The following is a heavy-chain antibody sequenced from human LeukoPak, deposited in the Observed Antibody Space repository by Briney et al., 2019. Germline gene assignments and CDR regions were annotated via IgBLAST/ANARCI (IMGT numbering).Heavy chain of an antibody. Sequence: GGSPRLSCVGYGLGLRNYWMTWVRQAPGKGLEWISIIYSGGTAFYADSVKGRFTISRDNSKNTLYLQMNSLRADDTAMYYCARGRQCDYWGQGTLVTVSS. CDR1: GLGLRNYW. CDR2: IYSGGTA. V-gene: IGHV3-53*01. D-gene: IGHD4-11*01. J-gene: IGHJ4*02. CDR3: ARGRQCDY.